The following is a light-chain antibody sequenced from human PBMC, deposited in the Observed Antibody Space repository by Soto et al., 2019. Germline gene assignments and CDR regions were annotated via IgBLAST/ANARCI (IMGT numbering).Light chain of an antibody. J-gene: IGLJ1*01. Sequence: QSVLTQPPSVSGAPGQRVTISCTGSSSNIGAGYDVHWYQQLPGTAPKLLIYGNTNRPSGVPDRFSGSRSGTSASLAITGLQAEDDGDYSCQSYDSILSGSSGFGTGTKLTVL. CDR3: QSYDSILSGSSG. V-gene: IGLV1-40*01. CDR1: SSNIGAGYD. CDR2: GNT.